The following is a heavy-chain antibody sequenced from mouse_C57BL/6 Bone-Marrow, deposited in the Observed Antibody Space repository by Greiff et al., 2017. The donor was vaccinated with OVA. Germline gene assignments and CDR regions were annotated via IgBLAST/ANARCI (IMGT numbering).Heavy chain of an antibody. V-gene: IGHV1-50*01. Sequence: QVQLQQPGAELVKPGASVKLSCKASGYTFTSYWMQWVKQRPGQGLEWIGEIDPSDSYTNYNQKFKGKSTLTVDKSSSTAYMQLSSLTSEDSAVYYCARVGTDYFDYWGQGTTLTVSS. D-gene: IGHD4-1*01. J-gene: IGHJ2*01. CDR1: GYTFTSYW. CDR2: IDPSDSYT. CDR3: ARVGTDYFDY.